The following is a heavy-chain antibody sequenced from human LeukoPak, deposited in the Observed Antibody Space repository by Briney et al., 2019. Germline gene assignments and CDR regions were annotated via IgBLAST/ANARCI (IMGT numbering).Heavy chain of an antibody. Sequence: SETLSLTCTVSGGSISSYYWSWIRQPPGKGLEWIGYIYYSGSTNYNPSLKSRVTISVDTSKNQFSLKLSSVTAADTAVYYCARDPPLYCSSTSCYMGAFDIWGQGTMVTVSS. CDR2: IYYSGST. CDR1: GGSISSYY. V-gene: IGHV4-59*01. J-gene: IGHJ3*02. D-gene: IGHD2-2*02. CDR3: ARDPPLYCSSTSCYMGAFDI.